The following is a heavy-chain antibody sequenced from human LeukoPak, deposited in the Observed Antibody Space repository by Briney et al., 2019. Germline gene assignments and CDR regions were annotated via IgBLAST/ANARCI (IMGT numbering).Heavy chain of an antibody. CDR2: INPSGGST. V-gene: IGHV1-46*01. J-gene: IGHJ4*02. D-gene: IGHD2-2*01. CDR1: GYTFTSYY. CDR3: ARGLIVVVPAAILYNWNYNYFDY. Sequence: ASVKVSCKASGYTFTSYYMHWVRQAPGQGLEWMGIINPSGGSTSYAQKFQGRVTMTRDTSTSTVYMELRRLTSADTAVYYCARGLIVVVPAAILYNWNYNYFDYWGQGTLVTVSS.